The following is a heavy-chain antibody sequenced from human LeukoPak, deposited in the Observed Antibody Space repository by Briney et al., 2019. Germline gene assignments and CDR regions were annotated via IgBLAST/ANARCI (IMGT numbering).Heavy chain of an antibody. V-gene: IGHV5-10-1*01. CDR3: ARHLRAYSSSWYFDY. J-gene: IGHJ4*02. D-gene: IGHD6-13*01. CDR1: GYSFTSHW. CDR2: IAPSDSYT. Sequence: GESLKISCKGSGYSFTSHWISWVRQTPGKGLEWVGRIAPSDSYTNYSPSFQGHVTISADKSINTAYLQWSSLKASDTGMYYCARHLRAYSSSWYFDYWGQGTLVTVSS.